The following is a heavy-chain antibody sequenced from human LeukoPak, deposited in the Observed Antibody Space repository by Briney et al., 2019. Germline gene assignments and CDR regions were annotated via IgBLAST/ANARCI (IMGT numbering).Heavy chain of an antibody. CDR1: GSTFSHYA. D-gene: IGHD4-11*01. CDR2: ISGSGANT. CDR3: AKSSEYNNYGIDY. V-gene: IGHV3-23*01. J-gene: IGHJ4*02. Sequence: TGGSLRLSCAASGSTFSHYAMSWVRQAPGKGLEWISGISGSGANTYYADSVKGRFTISRDNSKSTLYLQMSSLRAEDTALYYCAKSSEYNNYGIDYWGQGTLVTVSS.